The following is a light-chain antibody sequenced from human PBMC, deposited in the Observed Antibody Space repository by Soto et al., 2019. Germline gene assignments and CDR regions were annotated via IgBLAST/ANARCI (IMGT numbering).Light chain of an antibody. CDR3: QQYNRYSWT. Sequence: DIQMTQSPSTLSGSVGDRVTITCRASQTISSWLAWYQQKPGQAPKLLIYRASTLTSGVPSRFSGSGSGTEFTLTISSLHPDDVATYYCQQYNRYSWTFGQGTKVDIK. CDR2: RAS. CDR1: QTISSW. J-gene: IGKJ1*01. V-gene: IGKV1-5*03.